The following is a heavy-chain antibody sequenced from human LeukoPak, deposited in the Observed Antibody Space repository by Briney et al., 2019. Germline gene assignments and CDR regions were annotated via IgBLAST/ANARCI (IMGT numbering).Heavy chain of an antibody. CDR2: INHSGST. CDR1: GGSFSGYY. CDR3: ARDARYSSIGGNWFDP. D-gene: IGHD6-19*01. V-gene: IGHV4-34*01. Sequence: SETLFLTCAVCGGSFSGYYWSWIRQPPGKGLEWIGEINHSGSTNYNPSLKSRVTISVDTSKNQFSLKLSSVTAADTAVYYCARDARYSSIGGNWFDPWGQGTLVTVSS. J-gene: IGHJ5*02.